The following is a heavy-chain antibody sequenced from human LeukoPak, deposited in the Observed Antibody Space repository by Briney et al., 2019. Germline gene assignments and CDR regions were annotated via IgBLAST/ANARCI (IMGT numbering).Heavy chain of an antibody. V-gene: IGHV4-61*02. CDR1: GGSISSGSYY. CDR3: ARVRQWLVYPHFDY. CDR2: IYTSGST. D-gene: IGHD6-19*01. Sequence: PSQTLSLTCTVSGGSISSGSYYWSWIRQPAGKGLEWIGRIYTSGSTNYNPSLKSRVTISVDTSKNQFSLKLSSVTAADTAVYYCARVRQWLVYPHFDYWGQGTLVTVSS. J-gene: IGHJ4*02.